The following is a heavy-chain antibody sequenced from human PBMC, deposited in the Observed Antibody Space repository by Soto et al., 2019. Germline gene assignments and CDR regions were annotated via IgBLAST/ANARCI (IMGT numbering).Heavy chain of an antibody. Sequence: QVQLVESGGGVVQPGRSLRLSCAASGFTFSSYVMHWVRQAPGKGLEWVALISYDGTNKYYADTVKGRFTISRDNSKNTLYLQMNSLTADATAVYYCARDPSYGPNSYGMDVWGQGTTVTVSS. CDR2: ISYDGTNK. D-gene: IGHD5-18*01. J-gene: IGHJ6*02. V-gene: IGHV3-30-3*01. CDR3: ARDPSYGPNSYGMDV. CDR1: GFTFSSYV.